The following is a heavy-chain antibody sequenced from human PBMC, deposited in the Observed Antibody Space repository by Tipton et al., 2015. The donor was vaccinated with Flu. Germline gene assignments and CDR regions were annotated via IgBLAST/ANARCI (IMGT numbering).Heavy chain of an antibody. CDR1: GGSISGYS. J-gene: IGHJ4*02. CDR3: ATEYRGGGNRYYFDY. CDR2: IYYSGST. D-gene: IGHD4-23*01. Sequence: TLSLTCTVSGGSISGYSWTWIRQPPGKGLEWIGYIYYSGSTNYNPSLKSRVTISVDTSKNQFSLKLSSVTAADTAVYYCATEYRGGGNRYYFDYWGQRTLVAVSA. V-gene: IGHV4-59*01.